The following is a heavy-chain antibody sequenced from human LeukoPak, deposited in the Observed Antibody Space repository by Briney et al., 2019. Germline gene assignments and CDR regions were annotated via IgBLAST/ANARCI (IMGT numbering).Heavy chain of an antibody. J-gene: IGHJ3*02. D-gene: IGHD2-21*02. CDR3: ARDDFDAFDI. V-gene: IGHV4-30-2*01. CDR1: GGSISSGGYS. CDR2: IYHSGST. Sequence: SETLSLTCTVSGGSISSGGYSWSWIRQPPGKGLEWIGYIYHSGSTYYNPSLKSRVTISVDRSKNQFSLKLSSVTAADTAVYYCARDDFDAFDIWGQGTMVTVSS.